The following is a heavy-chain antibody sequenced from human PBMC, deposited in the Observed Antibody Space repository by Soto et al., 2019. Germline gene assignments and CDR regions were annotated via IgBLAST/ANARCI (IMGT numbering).Heavy chain of an antibody. V-gene: IGHV3-11*05. CDR2: IDSSTKYT. J-gene: IGHJ6*02. Sequence: QVQLVESGGGLVRPGGSLRLSCEASGFTFRDYYMTWFRQAPGKGLEWLSYIDSSTKYTNYADSVKGRFTISRDNAKHSLYLQMNSLRADDTAVYYCAREYYYAMDVWGQGPMVTVSS. CDR1: GFTFRDYY. CDR3: AREYYYAMDV.